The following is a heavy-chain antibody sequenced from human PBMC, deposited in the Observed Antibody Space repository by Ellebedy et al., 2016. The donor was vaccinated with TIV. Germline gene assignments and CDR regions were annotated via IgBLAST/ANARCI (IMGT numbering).Heavy chain of an antibody. CDR1: AYTFTSYA. CDR3: ARELYYYGSGSYYINSTNAFDI. Sequence: AASVKVSCKASAYTFTSYALHWVRQAPGQRLEWVAWINAGNDNTKYSQKFQGRVTITRDTSASTAYMELSSLRSEDTAVYYCARELYYYGSGSYYINSTNAFDIWGQGTMVTVSS. D-gene: IGHD3-10*01. CDR2: INAGNDNT. V-gene: IGHV1-3*01. J-gene: IGHJ3*02.